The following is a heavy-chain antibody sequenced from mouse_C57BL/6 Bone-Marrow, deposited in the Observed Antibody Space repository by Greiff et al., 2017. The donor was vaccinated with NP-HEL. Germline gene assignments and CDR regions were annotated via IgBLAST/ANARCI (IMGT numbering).Heavy chain of an antibody. CDR3: TSYYYGSSYWYFDV. CDR2: IDPENGDT. CDR1: GFNIKDDY. V-gene: IGHV14-4*01. J-gene: IGHJ1*03. D-gene: IGHD1-1*01. Sequence: VQLQQSGAELVRPGASVKLSCTASGFNIKDDYMHWVKQRPEQGLEWIGWIDPENGDTEYASKFQGKATITADTPSNTAYLQLSSLTSEDTAVYYCTSYYYGSSYWYFDVWGTGTTVTVSS.